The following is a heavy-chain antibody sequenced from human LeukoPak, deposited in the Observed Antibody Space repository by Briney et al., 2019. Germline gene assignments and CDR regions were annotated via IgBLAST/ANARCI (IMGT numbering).Heavy chain of an antibody. CDR3: ARNNYYDSSGHDY. CDR2: IKQDGSEK. D-gene: IGHD3-22*01. V-gene: IGHV3-7*01. J-gene: IGHJ4*02. Sequence: GSLSLSCAASGFTLSKHWMTWVRQAPGKGLECVAIIKQDGSEKYYVNSVKGRFTISRDNAKNSLYLQMNSLRVEDTAVYYCARNNYYDSSGHDYWGQGTLVTVSS. CDR1: GFTLSKHW.